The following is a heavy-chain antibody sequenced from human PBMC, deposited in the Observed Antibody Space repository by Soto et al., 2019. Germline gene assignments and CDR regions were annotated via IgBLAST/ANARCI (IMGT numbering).Heavy chain of an antibody. V-gene: IGHV4-31*03. CDR1: GGSISSGGYY. Sequence: QVQLQESGPGLVKPSQTLSLTCTVSGGSISSGGYYWSWIRQHPGKGLEWIGYIYYSGSTYYNPSLKSRVTISVDTSKNQFSLKLSSVTAADTAVYYCARDSVDTAMDDYYYYGMDVWGQGTTVTVSS. CDR2: IYYSGST. CDR3: ARDSVDTAMDDYYYYGMDV. D-gene: IGHD5-18*01. J-gene: IGHJ6*02.